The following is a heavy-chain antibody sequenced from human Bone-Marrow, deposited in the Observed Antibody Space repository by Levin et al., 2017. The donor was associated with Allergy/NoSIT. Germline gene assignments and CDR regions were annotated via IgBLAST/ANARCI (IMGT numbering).Heavy chain of an antibody. J-gene: IGHJ4*02. Sequence: QRGESLKISCAASGFTFSSYWMHWVRQAPGKGLVWVSRINSDGTSTSYADSVKGRFTISRDNAKNTLYLQMNSLRAEDTAVYYCARGASGYSYGWGQGTLVTVSS. V-gene: IGHV3-74*01. CDR2: INSDGTST. CDR3: ARGASGYSYG. CDR1: GFTFSSYW. D-gene: IGHD5-18*01.